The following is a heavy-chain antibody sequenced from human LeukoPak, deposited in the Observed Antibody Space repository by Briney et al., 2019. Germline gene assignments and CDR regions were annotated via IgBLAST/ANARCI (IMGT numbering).Heavy chain of an antibody. D-gene: IGHD2-21*02. CDR2: MSYDGSNK. J-gene: IGHJ4*02. V-gene: IGHV3-30*03. Sequence: PGGSLRLSCAASGFTFSSYWMSWVRQAPGKGLEWVAVMSYDGSNKYYADSVKGRFTISRDNSKNTLYLQMNSLRGEDTAVYYCARDRDSLYYFDYWGQGTLVTVSS. CDR3: ARDRDSLYYFDY. CDR1: GFTFSSYW.